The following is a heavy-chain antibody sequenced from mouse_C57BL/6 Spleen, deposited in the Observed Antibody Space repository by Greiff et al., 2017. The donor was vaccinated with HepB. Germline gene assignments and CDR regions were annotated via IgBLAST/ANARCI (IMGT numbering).Heavy chain of an antibody. D-gene: IGHD1-1*01. J-gene: IGHJ2*01. Sequence: QVQLQQPGAELVKPGASVKLSCKASGYTFTSSWMHWVKQRPGRGLEWIGRIDPNRGGTKYNEKFKSKATLTVDKPSSTAYMQLSSLRSEDSAVYYCARSLDYYCSSFFDYWGQGTTLTVSS. V-gene: IGHV1-72*01. CDR3: ARSLDYYCSSFFDY. CDR1: GYTFTSSW. CDR2: IDPNRGGT.